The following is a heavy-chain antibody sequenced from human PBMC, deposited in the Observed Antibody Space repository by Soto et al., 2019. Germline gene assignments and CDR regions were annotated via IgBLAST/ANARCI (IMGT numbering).Heavy chain of an antibody. CDR3: ASGETDTYYYYGMDV. D-gene: IGHD5-18*01. CDR2: IYPGDSDT. CDR1: GYSFTSYL. V-gene: IGHV5-51*01. J-gene: IGHJ6*02. Sequence: GESLKISCKGSGYSFTSYLMGWVRQMPGKGLEWMGIIYPGDSDTRYSPSFQGQVTISADKSISTAYLQWSSLKASDTAMYYCASGETDTYYYYGMDVWGQGTTVTVSS.